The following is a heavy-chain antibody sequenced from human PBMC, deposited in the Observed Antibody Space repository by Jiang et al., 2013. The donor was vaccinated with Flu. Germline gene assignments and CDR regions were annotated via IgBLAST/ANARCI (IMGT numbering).Heavy chain of an antibody. D-gene: IGHD6-13*01. CDR2: IIPILGIA. CDR1: GGTFSSYA. V-gene: IGHV1-69*04. J-gene: IGHJ3*02. CDR3: AREGPVGAAAAGTDAFDI. Sequence: GAEVKKPGSSVKVSCKASGGTFSSYAISWVRQAPGQGLEWMGRIIPILGIANYAQKFQGRVTITADKSTSTAYMELSSLRSEDTAVYYCAREGPVGAAAAGTDAFDIWGQGTMVTVSS.